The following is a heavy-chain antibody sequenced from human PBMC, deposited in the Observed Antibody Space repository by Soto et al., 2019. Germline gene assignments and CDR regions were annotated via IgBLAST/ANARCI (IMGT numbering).Heavy chain of an antibody. J-gene: IGHJ4*02. D-gene: IGHD3-22*01. CDR3: AKGYDNYYDSSGRTYYFDY. V-gene: IGHV3-23*01. CDR2: ISGSGGST. CDR1: GFTFSSYA. Sequence: EVQLLESGGGLVQPGGSLRLSCAASGFTFSSYAMSWVRQAPGKGLEWVSAISGSGGSTYYADSVKGRITISRDNSKNTLYLQMNSLRAEDTAVYYCAKGYDNYYDSSGRTYYFDYWGQGTLVTVSS.